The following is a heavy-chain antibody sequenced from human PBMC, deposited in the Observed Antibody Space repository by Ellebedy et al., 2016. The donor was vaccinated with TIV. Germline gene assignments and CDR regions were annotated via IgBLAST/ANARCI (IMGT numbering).Heavy chain of an antibody. V-gene: IGHV1-69*13. Sequence: AASVKVSCKASGGTFSRYGFNWVRQAPGLGLEWMGGIIPMFRTPKYAQKFQGRVTITADESTSTASMELASLTSEDTAVYYCARTRQAYYRFYLSYWGQGTLVTVSS. CDR1: GGTFSRYG. CDR2: IIPMFRTP. J-gene: IGHJ4*02. CDR3: ARTRQAYYRFYLSY. D-gene: IGHD3-3*01.